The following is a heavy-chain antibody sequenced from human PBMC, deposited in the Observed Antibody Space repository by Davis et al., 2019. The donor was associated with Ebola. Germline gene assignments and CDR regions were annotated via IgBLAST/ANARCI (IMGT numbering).Heavy chain of an antibody. J-gene: IGHJ6*02. CDR2: IGSSSNGR. V-gene: IGHV3-23*05. Sequence: GESLKISCVVSGISLKSCAMNWVRQAPGKGLEWVSGIGSSSNGRHYADSVKGRFTISRDDSKNTVYLQMNNLRAEDTAVYYCAKDLLWWSASDVWGQGTTVTVSS. CDR3: AKDLLWWSASDV. CDR1: GISLKSCA. D-gene: IGHD2-21*01.